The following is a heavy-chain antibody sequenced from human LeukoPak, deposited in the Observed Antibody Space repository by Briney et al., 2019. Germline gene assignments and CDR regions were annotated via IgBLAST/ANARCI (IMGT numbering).Heavy chain of an antibody. CDR2: INSDGSST. CDR1: GFTFSSYG. Sequence: GGSLRLSCAASGFTFSSYGMHWVRQAPGKGLVWVSRINSDGSSTSYADSVKGRFTISRDNAKNTLYLQMNSLRAEDTAVYYCARDSPSQWELDYWGQGTLVTVSS. V-gene: IGHV3-74*01. D-gene: IGHD1-26*01. CDR3: ARDSPSQWELDY. J-gene: IGHJ4*02.